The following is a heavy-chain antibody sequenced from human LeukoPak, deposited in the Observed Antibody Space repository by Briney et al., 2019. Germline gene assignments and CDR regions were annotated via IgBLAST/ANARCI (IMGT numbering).Heavy chain of an antibody. D-gene: IGHD5-18*01. CDR3: ARRRGYSYGVAWDWFDP. V-gene: IGHV4-34*01. Sequence: PSETLSLTCAVYGGSFSGYYWSWIRQPPGKGLEWIGEINHSGSTNYNPSLKSRVTISVDTSKNQFSLKLSSVTAADTAVYYCARRRGYSYGVAWDWFDPWGQGTLVTVSS. J-gene: IGHJ5*02. CDR2: INHSGST. CDR1: GGSFSGYY.